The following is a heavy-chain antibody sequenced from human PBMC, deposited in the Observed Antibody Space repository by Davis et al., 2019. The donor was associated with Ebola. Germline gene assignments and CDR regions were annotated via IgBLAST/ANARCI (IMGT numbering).Heavy chain of an antibody. CDR2: ISGSGYST. J-gene: IGHJ6*02. CDR3: AKGARYSSSSAVHYYYYGMDV. Sequence: GESLKISCAASGFTFSSYAMSWVRQAPGKGLEWVSGISGSGYSTYYADSVKGRFTISRDNSKNTLYLQMNSLRAEDTAVYYCAKGARYSSSSAVHYYYYGMDVWGQGTTVTVSS. CDR1: GFTFSSYA. D-gene: IGHD6-6*01. V-gene: IGHV3-23*01.